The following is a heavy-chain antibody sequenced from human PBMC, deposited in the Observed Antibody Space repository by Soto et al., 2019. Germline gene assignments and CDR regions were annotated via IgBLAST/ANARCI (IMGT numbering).Heavy chain of an antibody. Sequence: GGSLRLSCAASGFTFSSYAMTWVRQAPGKGLEWVSVISGSGGSTYYADSVKGRFTISRDNSKNTLYLQMNSLRAEDTAVYYCAKDLIWNDPNWFDPWGQGTLVTVSS. V-gene: IGHV3-23*01. J-gene: IGHJ5*02. D-gene: IGHD1-1*01. CDR3: AKDLIWNDPNWFDP. CDR2: ISGSGGST. CDR1: GFTFSSYA.